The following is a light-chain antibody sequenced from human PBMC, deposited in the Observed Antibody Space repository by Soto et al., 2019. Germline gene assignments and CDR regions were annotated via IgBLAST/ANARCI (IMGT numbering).Light chain of an antibody. CDR3: QQLNSYPRT. CDR2: AAS. CDR1: QGISSY. V-gene: IGKV1-9*01. Sequence: QLSQSPSSLSASVGDRVTITCRASQGISSYLAWYQQKPGKAPKLLISAASTLQSGVPSRFSGSGSGTDFTLTISSLQPEDFATYYCQQLNSYPRTFGQGTKLEIK. J-gene: IGKJ2*01.